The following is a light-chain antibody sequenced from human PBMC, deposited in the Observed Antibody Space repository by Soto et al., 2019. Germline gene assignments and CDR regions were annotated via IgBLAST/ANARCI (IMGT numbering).Light chain of an antibody. CDR3: QHYGNSLLT. CDR2: GAS. CDR1: QSVSSN. V-gene: IGKV3-20*01. Sequence: EIVMTQSPATLSVSPGERATLSCRASQSVSSNLAWYQQKPGQAPRLLIYGASIRATGIPDRFSGSGSGTDFTLTISRLEPEDFAVYYCQHYGNSLLTFGGGTKVDIK. J-gene: IGKJ4*01.